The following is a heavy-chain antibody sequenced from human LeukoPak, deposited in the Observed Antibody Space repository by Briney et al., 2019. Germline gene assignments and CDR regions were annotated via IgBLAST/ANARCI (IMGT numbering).Heavy chain of an antibody. Sequence: GGSLRLSCAASGFTFSSYAMHWVRQAPGKGLEWVAVISYDGSNKYYADSVKGRFTISRDNSKNTLYLQMNSLRAEDTAVYYRARAGITMIVVVITLDYWGQGTLVTVSS. CDR3: ARAGITMIVVVITLDY. CDR1: GFTFSSYA. CDR2: ISYDGSNK. J-gene: IGHJ4*02. V-gene: IGHV3-30-3*01. D-gene: IGHD3-22*01.